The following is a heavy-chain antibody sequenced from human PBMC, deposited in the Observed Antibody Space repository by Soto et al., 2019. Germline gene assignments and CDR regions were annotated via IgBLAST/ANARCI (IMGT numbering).Heavy chain of an antibody. CDR3: ARGQANWKTLDY. D-gene: IGHD1-20*01. J-gene: IGHJ4*02. V-gene: IGHV4-34*01. CDR1: GGSFSGYY. CDR2: INHSGST. Sequence: QVQLQQWGAGLLKPSETLSLTCAVYGGSFSGYYWSWIRQPPGKGLEWIGEINHSGSTNYNPSLKSRVTISVDTSKNQFSLKLSSVTAADTAVYYCARGQANWKTLDYWGQGTLVTVSS.